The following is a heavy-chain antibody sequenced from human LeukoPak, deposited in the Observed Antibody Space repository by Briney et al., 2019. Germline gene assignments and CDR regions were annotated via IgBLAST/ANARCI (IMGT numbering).Heavy chain of an antibody. Sequence: SETLSLTCTVSGYSISSGYYWGWIRQPPGKGLAWIGSIYHSGSTYYNPSLKSRVTISVDTSKNQFSLKLSSVTAADTAVYYCASLNVVPAARPYYYGMDVWGQGTTVTVSS. D-gene: IGHD2-2*01. J-gene: IGHJ6*02. V-gene: IGHV4-38-2*02. CDR2: IYHSGST. CDR3: ASLNVVPAARPYYYGMDV. CDR1: GYSISSGYY.